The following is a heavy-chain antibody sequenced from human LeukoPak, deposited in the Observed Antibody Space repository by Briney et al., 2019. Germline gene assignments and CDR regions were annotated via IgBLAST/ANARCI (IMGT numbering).Heavy chain of an antibody. J-gene: IGHJ4*02. CDR2: MNPVSGKA. CDR3: ARAPMGTAPLY. CDR1: GYTFTNFD. Sequence: ASVKVSCKASGYTFTNFDINWVRQAPGQGLEWMGWMNPVSGKAGSAQKFQGRVTLTRDTSISTAYMEVSSLRFDVTAFYYCARAPMGTAPLYWGQGTLVTVSS. D-gene: IGHD1/OR15-1a*01. V-gene: IGHV1-8*01.